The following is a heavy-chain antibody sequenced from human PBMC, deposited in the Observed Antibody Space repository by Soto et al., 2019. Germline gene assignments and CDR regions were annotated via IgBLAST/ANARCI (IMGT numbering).Heavy chain of an antibody. CDR2: IYSGGST. J-gene: IGHJ3*02. V-gene: IGHV3-66*01. D-gene: IGHD2-15*01. CDR3: ARDGSRGYCSGGSRYLSPFDI. Sequence: GGSLRLSCAASGFTVSSNYMSWVRQAPGKGLEWVSVIYSGGSTYYADSVKGRFTISRDNSKNTLYLQMSSLRAEDTAVYYCARDGSRGYCSGGSRYLSPFDIWGQGTMVTVSS. CDR1: GFTVSSNY.